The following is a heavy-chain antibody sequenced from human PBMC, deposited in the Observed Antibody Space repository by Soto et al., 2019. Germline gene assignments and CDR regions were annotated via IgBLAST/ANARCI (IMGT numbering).Heavy chain of an antibody. Sequence: SETLSLTCTGSGGSISSYYWSWIRQPPGKGLEWIGYIYYSGSTNYNPSLKSRVTISVDTSKNQFSLKLSSVTAADTAVYYCARHVCLRVRCCSYDSPQDWFYPRGRRNPVPVSA. J-gene: IGHJ5*02. D-gene: IGHD2-15*01. V-gene: IGHV4-59*08. CDR3: ARHVCLRVRCCSYDSPQDWFYP. CDR1: GGSISSYY. CDR2: IYYSGST.